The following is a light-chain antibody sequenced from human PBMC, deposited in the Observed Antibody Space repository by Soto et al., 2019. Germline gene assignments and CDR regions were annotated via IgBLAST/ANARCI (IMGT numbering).Light chain of an antibody. J-gene: IGLJ2*01. Sequence: QSVLTQPASVSGSPGQSITISCTGTSSDVGGYNYVSWYQHHAGKAPRLMIYASSNRPSGVSHRFSGSRSGNTASLTISGLQAEDEADYYCTSYATGNTFPFGGGTKLTVL. CDR3: TSYATGNTFP. V-gene: IGLV2-14*01. CDR1: SSDVGGYNY. CDR2: ASS.